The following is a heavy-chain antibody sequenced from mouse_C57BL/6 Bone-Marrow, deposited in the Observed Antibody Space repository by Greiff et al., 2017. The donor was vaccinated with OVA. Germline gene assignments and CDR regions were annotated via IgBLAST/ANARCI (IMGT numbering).Heavy chain of an antibody. CDR1: GYSITSGYY. D-gene: IGHD1-1*01. J-gene: IGHJ1*03. CDR2: ISYDGSN. CDR3: ARYGSSYRWYFDV. Sequence: EVQLVESGPGLVKPSQSLSLTCSVTGYSITSGYYWNWIRQFPGNKLEWMGYISYDGSNNYNPSLKNRISITRDTSKNQFFLKLNSVTTEDTATYYCARYGSSYRWYFDVWGTGTTVTVSS. V-gene: IGHV3-6*01.